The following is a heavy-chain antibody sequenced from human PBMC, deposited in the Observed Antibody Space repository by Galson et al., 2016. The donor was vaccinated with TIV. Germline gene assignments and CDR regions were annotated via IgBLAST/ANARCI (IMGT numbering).Heavy chain of an antibody. D-gene: IGHD2/OR15-2a*01. CDR3: ASVAWFPGLSLDN. CDR1: GDSLSDLS. CDR2: FDPEQHKK. V-gene: IGHV1-24*01. J-gene: IGHJ4*02. Sequence: SVKVSCKVSGDSLSDLSMHWVRQAPGKGLEWMGGFDPEQHKKIYAQKLQGRVAMTEDTSKDTAFLEMSSLSFDDTAVYYHASVAWFPGLSLDNWGQGTLVIVSS.